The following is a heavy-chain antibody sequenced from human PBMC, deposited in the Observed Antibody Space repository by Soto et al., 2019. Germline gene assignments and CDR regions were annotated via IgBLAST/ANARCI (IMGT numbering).Heavy chain of an antibody. CDR3: VRDPSSGYRSLDY. CDR2: INLSADRT. D-gene: IGHD3-22*01. J-gene: IGHJ4*02. V-gene: IGHV1-46*03. Sequence: ASVKVSCKASGYIFTNYYIHWVRQAPGQGLEWMGIINLSADRTSYAQKFQGRFTVTMDTSTSTVYMELGSLRSEDTAVYYCVRDPSSGYRSLDYWGQGTLVTVS. CDR1: GYIFTNYY.